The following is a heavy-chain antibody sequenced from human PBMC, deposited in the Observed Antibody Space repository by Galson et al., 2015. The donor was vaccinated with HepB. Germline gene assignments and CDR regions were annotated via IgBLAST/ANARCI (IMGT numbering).Heavy chain of an antibody. CDR2: IKHDGSET. CDR3: ARAWLDRGPDGMVRGVLPRAFDI. Sequence: SLRLSCAPSGFSFTIFWMTWARQAPGKGLEWVANIKHDGSETYYLDSVRGRFTISRDNAKTTLYLQMNSLRAEDTAVYYCARAWLDRGPDGMVRGVLPRAFDIWGQGTMVTVSS. D-gene: IGHD3-10*01. V-gene: IGHV3-7*01. CDR1: GFSFTIFW. J-gene: IGHJ3*02.